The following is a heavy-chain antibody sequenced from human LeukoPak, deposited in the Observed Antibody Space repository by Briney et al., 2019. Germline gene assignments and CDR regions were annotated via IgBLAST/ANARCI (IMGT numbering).Heavy chain of an antibody. CDR2: IYYSGST. Sequence: SETLSLTCTVSGGSISSSSYYWGWIRQPPGKGLEWIGSIYYSGSTYYNPSLKSRVTISVDTSKNQFSLKLSSVTAADTAVHYCARDDGYNPLQFDYWGQGTLVTVSS. CDR1: GGSISSSSYY. J-gene: IGHJ4*02. V-gene: IGHV4-39*02. D-gene: IGHD5-24*01. CDR3: ARDDGYNPLQFDY.